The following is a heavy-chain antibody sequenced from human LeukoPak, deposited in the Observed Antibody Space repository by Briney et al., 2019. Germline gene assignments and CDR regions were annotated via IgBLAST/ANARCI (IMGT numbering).Heavy chain of an antibody. J-gene: IGHJ6*03. Sequence: SGTLSLTCTVSGGSISSYYWSWIRQPPGKGLEWIGYIYYSGSTNYNPSLKSRVTISVDTSKNQFSLKLSSVTAADTAVYYCAREVSVAGENYYYMDVWGKGTTVTISS. D-gene: IGHD6-19*01. CDR3: AREVSVAGENYYYMDV. V-gene: IGHV4-59*01. CDR2: IYYSGST. CDR1: GGSISSYY.